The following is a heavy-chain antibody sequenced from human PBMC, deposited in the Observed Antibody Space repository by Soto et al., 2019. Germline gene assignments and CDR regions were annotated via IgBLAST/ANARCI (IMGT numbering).Heavy chain of an antibody. D-gene: IGHD1-26*01. CDR2: ISAYNGDT. Sequence: QVQLVQSGAEVKKPGASVKVSCKASGYTFTSYGISWVRLAPGKGLEWMGWISAYNGDTYYVQKFQGRVTLTTDTSTNTAYMELRSLRSDDTAVYYCARASGGGVGTTSYWGQGTLVTVSS. V-gene: IGHV1-18*01. CDR1: GYTFTSYG. CDR3: ARASGGGVGTTSY. J-gene: IGHJ4*02.